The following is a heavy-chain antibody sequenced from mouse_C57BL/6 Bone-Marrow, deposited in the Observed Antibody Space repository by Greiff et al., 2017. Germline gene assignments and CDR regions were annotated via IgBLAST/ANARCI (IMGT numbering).Heavy chain of an antibody. CDR3: ARHEGTGCDYLDY. Sequence: QVQLQQSGAELVKPGASVKLSCKASGYTFTEYTIHWVTQRSGQGLVGIGWFYPGSGSIKYNEKFKDKATLTADKSSSPVYMELLRLTSECSVVYFGARHEGTGCDYLDYWDQGTTLTVSS. CDR1: GYTFTEYT. CDR2: FYPGSGSI. V-gene: IGHV1-62-2*01. J-gene: IGHJ2*01. D-gene: IGHD4-1*01.